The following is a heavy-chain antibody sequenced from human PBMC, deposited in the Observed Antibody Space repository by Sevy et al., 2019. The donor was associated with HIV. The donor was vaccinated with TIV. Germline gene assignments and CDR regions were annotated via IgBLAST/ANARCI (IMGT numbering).Heavy chain of an antibody. V-gene: IGHV3-23*01. Sequence: GGSLRLSCAASGFTFSSYAMSWVRQAPGQGLQWVSAISGSGGSTYYADSVKGRFTISRDNSKNTLYLQMNSLRAEDTAVYYCAPRRGSPALFLYWGQGTLVTVSS. CDR3: APRRGSPALFLY. J-gene: IGHJ4*02. CDR2: ISGSGGST. CDR1: GFTFSSYA. D-gene: IGHD3-10*01.